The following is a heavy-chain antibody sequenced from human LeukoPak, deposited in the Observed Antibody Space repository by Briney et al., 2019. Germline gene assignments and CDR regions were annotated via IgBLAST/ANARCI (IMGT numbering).Heavy chain of an antibody. CDR3: ARSQRSSGWYGEFDP. V-gene: IGHV4-59*02. CDR1: GGSVSGYY. J-gene: IGHJ5*02. CDR2: VYYSGST. Sequence: SETLSLTCVVSGGSVSGYYWGWIRQPPGRGLEWIGYVYYSGSTNYNPSFKSRITISVDTSRNQFSLQLSSVTPEDTAVYYCARSQRSSGWYGEFDPWGQGTLVTVSS. D-gene: IGHD6-19*01.